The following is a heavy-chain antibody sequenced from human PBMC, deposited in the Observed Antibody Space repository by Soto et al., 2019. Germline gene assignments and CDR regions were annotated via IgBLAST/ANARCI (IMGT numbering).Heavy chain of an antibody. D-gene: IGHD6-6*01. V-gene: IGHV3-30*03. Sequence: PGGSLRLSCAASGFTFSNYDMHWVRQAPGKGLECVAVISYDGSNEYYADSVKGRFTISRDNSKNTLYLQMNSLRIEDTAVYYCESLSSLLDYWGQGTLVTVSS. CDR3: ESLSSLLDY. J-gene: IGHJ4*02. CDR2: ISYDGSNE. CDR1: GFTFSNYD.